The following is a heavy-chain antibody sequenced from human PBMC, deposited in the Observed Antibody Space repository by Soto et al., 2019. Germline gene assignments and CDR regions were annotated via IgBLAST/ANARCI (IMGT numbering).Heavy chain of an antibody. V-gene: IGHV1-18*04. CDR2: ISAYNGNT. CDR3: ARRDYGDYPGGYGMDV. D-gene: IGHD4-17*01. J-gene: IGHJ6*02. Sequence: ASVKVSCKASGYTFTSYGISWVRQAPGQGLEWMGWISAYNGNTNYAQKLQGRVTMTTDTSTSTAYMELSSLRSDDTAVYYCARRDYGDYPGGYGMDVWGQGTTVTVSS. CDR1: GYTFTSYG.